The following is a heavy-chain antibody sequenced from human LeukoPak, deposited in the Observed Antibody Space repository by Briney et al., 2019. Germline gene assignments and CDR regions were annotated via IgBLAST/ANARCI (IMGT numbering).Heavy chain of an antibody. Sequence: GGSLRLSCAASGFTFSDYYMSWIRQAPGKGLEGVSYISSSGSTIYYADSVKGRFTISRDNAKNSLYLQMNSLRAEDTAVYYCARAPRTTDFDYWGQGTLVTVSS. V-gene: IGHV3-11*01. J-gene: IGHJ4*02. CDR2: ISSSGSTI. CDR1: GFTFSDYY. CDR3: ARAPRTTDFDY. D-gene: IGHD4-11*01.